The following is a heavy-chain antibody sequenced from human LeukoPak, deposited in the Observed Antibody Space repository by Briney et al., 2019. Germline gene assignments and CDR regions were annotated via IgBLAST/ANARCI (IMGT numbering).Heavy chain of an antibody. V-gene: IGHV3-21*01. CDR2: ISSSSSYI. Sequence: GGSLRLSCAASGFTFSSYSMNWVCQAPGKGLEWVSSISSSSSYIYYADSVKGRFTISRDNAKDSLYLQMNSLRAEDTAVYYCARDPYSYLFDYWGQGTLVTVSS. CDR3: ARDPYSYLFDY. CDR1: GFTFSSYS. J-gene: IGHJ4*02. D-gene: IGHD5-18*01.